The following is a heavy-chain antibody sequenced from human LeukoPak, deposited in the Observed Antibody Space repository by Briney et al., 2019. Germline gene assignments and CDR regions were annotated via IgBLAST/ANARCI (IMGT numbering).Heavy chain of an antibody. Sequence: GASVKVPCKASGYTFSSYGITWVRQAPGQGLEWMGWISAYNGNTVYAQRFQGRVSMTTDTSTNTAYMEVRSLTSDDTAIYYCARAKRSTVTTLDYWGQGTLVTVSS. D-gene: IGHD4-17*01. CDR1: GYTFSSYG. CDR3: ARAKRSTVTTLDY. CDR2: ISAYNGNT. V-gene: IGHV1-18*01. J-gene: IGHJ4*02.